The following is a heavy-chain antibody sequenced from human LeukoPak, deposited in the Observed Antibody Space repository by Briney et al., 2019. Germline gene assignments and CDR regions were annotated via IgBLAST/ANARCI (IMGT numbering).Heavy chain of an antibody. Sequence: GGSLRLSCAASGFTFNGSAMHWVRQASGKGLEWVGRIRSKANSYATAYAASVKGRFIISRDDSKNTAYLQMNSLKTEDTAVYYCTRQERNEWLVVDYYYAMDVWGQGTTVTVS. CDR3: TRQERNEWLVVDYYYAMDV. CDR1: GFTFNGSA. V-gene: IGHV3-73*01. CDR2: IRSKANSYAT. J-gene: IGHJ6*02. D-gene: IGHD3-3*01.